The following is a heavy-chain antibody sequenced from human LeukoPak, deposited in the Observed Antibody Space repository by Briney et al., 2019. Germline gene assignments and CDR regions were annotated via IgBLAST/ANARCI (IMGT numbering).Heavy chain of an antibody. CDR2: MKQDGSEK. D-gene: IGHD1-26*01. V-gene: IGHV3-7*01. CDR1: GFTFSSYW. CDR3: AREISGSYCYYCMDV. Sequence: PGGSLRLSCAASGFTFSSYWMSWVRQAPGKGLEWVANMKQDGSEKYYGDSVRGRFTISRDNAWNSVSLHMNSLRAEDTAVYYGAREISGSYCYYCMDVWGQGTTVTVSS. J-gene: IGHJ6*02.